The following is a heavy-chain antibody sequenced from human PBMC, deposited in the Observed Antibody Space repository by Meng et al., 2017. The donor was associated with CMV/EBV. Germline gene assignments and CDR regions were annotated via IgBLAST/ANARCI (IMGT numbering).Heavy chain of an antibody. CDR1: GGNFSSYA. V-gene: IGHV1-69*12. Sequence: VEVGQSGAGVKKPGSSVKVYCKASGGNFSSYAISWVRKAPGPGLEWMGGIITIFGTANYAKKFQGRVTITADESTSTDYMELSSLISEDTAVYYCAGGSGAGTTWSYFDYWGQGTLVTVSS. D-gene: IGHD1-7*01. CDR3: AGGSGAGTTWSYFDY. J-gene: IGHJ4*02. CDR2: IITIFGTA.